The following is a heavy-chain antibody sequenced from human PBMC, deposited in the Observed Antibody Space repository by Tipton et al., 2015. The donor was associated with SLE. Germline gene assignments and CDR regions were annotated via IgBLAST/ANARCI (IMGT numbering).Heavy chain of an antibody. CDR1: GGSFSGYY. V-gene: IGHV4-34*09. J-gene: IGHJ5*02. Sequence: TLSLTCAVYGGSFSGYYWSWIRQPPGKGLEWIGEINHSGNTYFNPSLRSRLSISLDTSKNQFSLSLSSVTAADTAVYYCARNYYDSSGLNWFDPWGQGTLVTVSS. D-gene: IGHD3-22*01. CDR2: INHSGNT. CDR3: ARNYYDSSGLNWFDP.